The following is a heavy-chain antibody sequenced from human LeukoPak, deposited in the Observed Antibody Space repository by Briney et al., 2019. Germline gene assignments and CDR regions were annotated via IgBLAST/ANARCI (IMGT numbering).Heavy chain of an antibody. V-gene: IGHV3-15*07. J-gene: IGHJ4*02. CDR3: TIDRRDTSGWYGGFAS. CDR2: IKSKTDGGTA. CDR1: GFTFNNAW. Sequence: GGSLRLSCAASGFTFNNAWMNWIRRAPGKGLEWVGRIKSKTDGGTADYAAPVKGRFTISRDDSKDTLYLQMNSLRTEDTAMYYCTIDRRDTSGWYGGFASWGQGALVTVSS. D-gene: IGHD6-19*01.